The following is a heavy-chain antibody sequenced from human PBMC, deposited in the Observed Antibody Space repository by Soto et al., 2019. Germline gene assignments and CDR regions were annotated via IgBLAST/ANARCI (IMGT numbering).Heavy chain of an antibody. Sequence: ASVKVSCKASGGTFSSYAISWVRQAPGQGLEWMGGIIPILGTANYAQKFQGRVTITAGESTSTAYMELSSLRSEDTAVYYCAAPGRDGYKLDYWGQGTLVTVSS. CDR1: GGTFSSYA. D-gene: IGHD5-12*01. V-gene: IGHV1-69*13. J-gene: IGHJ4*02. CDR3: AAPGRDGYKLDY. CDR2: IIPILGTA.